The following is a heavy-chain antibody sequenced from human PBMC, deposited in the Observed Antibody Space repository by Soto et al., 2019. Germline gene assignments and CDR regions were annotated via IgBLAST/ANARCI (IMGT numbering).Heavy chain of an antibody. CDR3: ARELWFGIPAGWYFDL. CDR1: GGSFSGYY. D-gene: IGHD3-10*01. V-gene: IGHV4-34*01. CDR2: INHSGST. Sequence: SETLSLPCAVYGGSFSGYYWSWIRQPTGKGLEWIGEINHSGSTNYNPSLKSRVTISVDTSKNQFSLKLSSVTAADTAVYYCARELWFGIPAGWYFDLWGRGTLVTVS. J-gene: IGHJ2*01.